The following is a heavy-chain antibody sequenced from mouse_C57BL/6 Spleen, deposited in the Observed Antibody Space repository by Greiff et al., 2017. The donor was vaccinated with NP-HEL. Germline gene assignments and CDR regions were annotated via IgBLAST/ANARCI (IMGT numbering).Heavy chain of an antibody. CDR3: ARDRSHYGSSSFAY. V-gene: IGHV5-4*01. D-gene: IGHD1-1*01. CDR1: GFTFSSYA. Sequence: EVNVVESGGGLVKPGGSLKLSCAASGFTFSSYAMSWVRQTPEKRLEWVATISDGGSYTYYPDNVKGRFTISRDNAKNNLYLQMSHLKSEDTAMYYCARDRSHYGSSSFAYWGQGTLVTVSA. CDR2: ISDGGSYT. J-gene: IGHJ3*01.